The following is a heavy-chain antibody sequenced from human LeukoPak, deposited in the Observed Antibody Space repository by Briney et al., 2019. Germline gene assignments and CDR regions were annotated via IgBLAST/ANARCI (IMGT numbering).Heavy chain of an antibody. Sequence: GGSLRLSCAASEFSVGSNYMTWVRQAPGKGLEWVSLIYSGGSTYYADSVKGRFTISRDNSKNTLYLQMNSLRAEDTAVYYCARDLPGSWTHYYYYMDVWGKGTTVTVSS. CDR1: EFSVGSNY. CDR3: ARDLPGSWTHYYYYMDV. CDR2: IYSGGST. V-gene: IGHV3-66*01. D-gene: IGHD6-13*01. J-gene: IGHJ6*03.